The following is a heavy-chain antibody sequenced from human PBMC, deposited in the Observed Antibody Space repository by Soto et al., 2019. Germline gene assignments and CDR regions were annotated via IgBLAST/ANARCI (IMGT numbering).Heavy chain of an antibody. CDR3: ARDKLLWFGESYYYYYYGMDV. V-gene: IGHV1-69*01. Sequence: QVQMVQSGAEVKKPGSSVKVSCKASGGTFSSYAISWVRHAPGQGLEWMGGIIPIFGTANYAQKFQGRVTITADESTSTAYMELSSLRSEDTAVYYCARDKLLWFGESYYYYYYGMDVWVQGTTVTVSS. CDR1: GGTFSSYA. CDR2: IIPIFGTA. J-gene: IGHJ6*02. D-gene: IGHD3-10*01.